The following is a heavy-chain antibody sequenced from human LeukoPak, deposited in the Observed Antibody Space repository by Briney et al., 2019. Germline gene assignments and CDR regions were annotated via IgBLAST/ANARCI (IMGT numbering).Heavy chain of an antibody. CDR3: AKGRGSMSPLLDY. V-gene: IGHV3-7*03. CDR1: GFTLSRYW. D-gene: IGHD3-10*01. CDR2: IKQDGSEK. J-gene: IGHJ4*02. Sequence: GGSLRLSCAASGFTLSRYWMSCVRQAPEKGLECVANIKQDGSEKYYVDSVKGRFTISRDKATNSLYLQMNGLRAEDTALYYCAKGRGSMSPLLDYWGQGTLVTVSS.